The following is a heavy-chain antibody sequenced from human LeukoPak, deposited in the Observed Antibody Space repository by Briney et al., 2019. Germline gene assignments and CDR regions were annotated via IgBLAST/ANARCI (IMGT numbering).Heavy chain of an antibody. CDR1: EFTFSSYA. CDR3: AKDLHSDSWPIDY. CDR2: ISGSGGIT. J-gene: IGHJ4*02. D-gene: IGHD6-13*01. V-gene: IGHV3-23*01. Sequence: GGSLRLSCAASEFTFSSYAMSWVRHAPGKGLEGVSTISGSGGITNYAHSVKGRFTISRDNSKNTLYLQMNSLRAEDTAIYYCAKDLHSDSWPIDYWGQGTLVTVSS.